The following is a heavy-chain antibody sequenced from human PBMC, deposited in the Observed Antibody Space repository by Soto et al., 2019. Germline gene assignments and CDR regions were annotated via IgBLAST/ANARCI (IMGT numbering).Heavy chain of an antibody. CDR3: ARDVSTSPIAVDLTYYYDSSGYYYWFDP. CDR2: INPSGGST. V-gene: IGHV1-46*01. J-gene: IGHJ5*02. D-gene: IGHD3-22*01. CDR1: GYTFTSYY. Sequence: ASVKVSCKASGYTFTSYYMHWMRQAPGQGLEWMGIINPSGGSTSYAQKFQGRVTMTRDTSTSTVYMELSSLRSEDTAVYYCARDVSTSPIAVDLTYYYDSSGYYYWFDPWGQGTLVTVSS.